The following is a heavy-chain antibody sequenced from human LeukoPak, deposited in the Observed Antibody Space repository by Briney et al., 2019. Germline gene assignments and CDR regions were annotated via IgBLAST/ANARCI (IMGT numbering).Heavy chain of an antibody. CDR2: INPNSDYT. D-gene: IGHD2-21*01. Sequence: ASVKVSCKASGYTFTDYYIHWVRRAPGQGLEWMGWINPNSDYTFYAQKFQGRVTLTRDTSISTVYMELTTLTSDDTALYYCAVAPGDYWGQGTLVSVSA. V-gene: IGHV1-2*02. CDR3: AVAPGDY. J-gene: IGHJ4*02. CDR1: GYTFTDYY.